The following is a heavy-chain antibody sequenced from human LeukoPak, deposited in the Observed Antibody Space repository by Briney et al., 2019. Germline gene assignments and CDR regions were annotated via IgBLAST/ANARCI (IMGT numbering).Heavy chain of an antibody. V-gene: IGHV4-4*07. CDR3: ARGGPDSSSWYGYFDY. CDR2: IYSSGST. D-gene: IGHD6-13*01. J-gene: IGHJ4*02. Sequence: SETLSLTCTVSGGSISSYYWSWIRQPAGKGLEWIGRIYSSGSTTYNPSLKSRVTTSVDTSKNQFSLKLSSVTAADTAVYYCARGGPDSSSWYGYFDYWGQGTLVTVSS. CDR1: GGSISSYY.